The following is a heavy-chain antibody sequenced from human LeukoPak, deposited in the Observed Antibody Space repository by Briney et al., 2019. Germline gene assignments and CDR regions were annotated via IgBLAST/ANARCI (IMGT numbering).Heavy chain of an antibody. J-gene: IGHJ5*02. D-gene: IGHD3/OR15-3a*01. CDR2: INRSGST. V-gene: IGHV4-34*01. CDR3: ARATKGLLHLTSYNWFDP. CDR1: GGSFSGYF. Sequence: SETLSLTCAVYGGSFSGYFWSWFRQPPGKGLEWIGEINRSGSTNYNSSLSLKSRVTISVDMSKNQFSLKLNSMTAADTAVYYCARATKGLLHLTSYNWFDPWGQGTLVTVSS.